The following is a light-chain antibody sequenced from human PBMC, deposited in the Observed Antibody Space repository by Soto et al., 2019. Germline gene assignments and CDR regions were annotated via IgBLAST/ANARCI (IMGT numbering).Light chain of an antibody. J-gene: IGKJ2*01. CDR2: DAS. V-gene: IGKV3-20*01. Sequence: EIVLTQSPGTLSLSPGERATLSCRASQSVANTYLTWYQQKPGQAPRLLIYDASSRATGIPDRFSGSGSGVDFTLTMNRLEPEDFAVYYCQHYGGSPPYTFGQGTKLEIK. CDR3: QHYGGSPPYT. CDR1: QSVANTY.